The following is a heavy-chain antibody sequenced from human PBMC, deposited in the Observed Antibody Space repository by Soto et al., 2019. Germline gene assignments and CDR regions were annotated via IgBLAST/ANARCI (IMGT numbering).Heavy chain of an antibody. V-gene: IGHV4-59*01. J-gene: IGHJ4*02. D-gene: IGHD3-10*01. CDR3: ARGLVGYYYGSGSYSYFDY. Sequence: SETLSLTCTVSGGSISSYYWSWIRQPPGKGLEWIGYIYYSGSTNYNPSLKSRVTISVDTSKNQFSLMLTSVTAADPAVYYCARGLVGYYYGSGSYSYFDYWGQGTLVTVSS. CDR2: IYYSGST. CDR1: GGSISSYY.